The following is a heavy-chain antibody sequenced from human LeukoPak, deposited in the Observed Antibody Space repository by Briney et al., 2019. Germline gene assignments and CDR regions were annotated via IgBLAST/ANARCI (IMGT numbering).Heavy chain of an antibody. V-gene: IGHV3-23*01. CDR2: ISESGSGT. CDR1: GFTFNTCA. J-gene: IGHJ4*02. CDR3: AKGVFGVNRAFDY. D-gene: IGHD3-3*01. Sequence: GGSLRLSCEASGFTFNTCAMSWVRQAPGKGVEGVSAISESGSGTYYADSVKGRFTISRDNSKNTLYLQMNSLRVDDTALYYCAKGVFGVNRAFDYWGQGTLVTVSS.